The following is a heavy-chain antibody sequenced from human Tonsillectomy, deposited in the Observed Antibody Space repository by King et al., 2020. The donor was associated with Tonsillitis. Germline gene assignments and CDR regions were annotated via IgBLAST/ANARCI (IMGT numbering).Heavy chain of an antibody. D-gene: IGHD3-22*01. CDR2: IWYDGSNK. V-gene: IGHV3-33*08. J-gene: IGHJ2*01. CDR1: GFTFSSYG. Sequence: VQLVESGGGVVQPGRSLRLSCAASGFTFSSYGMHWVRQAPGKGLEWVALIWYDGSNKYYADSVKGRFTISRDTSKNTLYLQMNSLRAEDTAVYYCARETPYYYDNSGYYPGYFDLWGRGTLAT. CDR3: ARETPYYYDNSGYYPGYFDL.